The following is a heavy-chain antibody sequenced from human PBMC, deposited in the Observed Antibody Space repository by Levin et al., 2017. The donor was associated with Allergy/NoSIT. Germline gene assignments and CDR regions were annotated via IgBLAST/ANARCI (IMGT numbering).Heavy chain of an antibody. V-gene: IGHV3-64*01. CDR1: GFTFSSYA. J-gene: IGHJ3*02. CDR2: ISSNGGST. Sequence: GGSLRLSCAASGFTFSSYAMHWVRQAPGKGLEYVSAISSNGGSTYYANSVKGRFTISRDNSKNTLYLQMGSLRAEDMAVYYCATSGRWLGNDAFDIWGQGTMVTVSS. CDR3: ATSGRWLGNDAFDI. D-gene: IGHD6-19*01.